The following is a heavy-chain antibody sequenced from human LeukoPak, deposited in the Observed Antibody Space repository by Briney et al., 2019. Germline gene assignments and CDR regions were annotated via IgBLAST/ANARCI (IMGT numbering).Heavy chain of an antibody. CDR1: GFTFDDYA. J-gene: IGHJ1*01. D-gene: IGHD3-22*01. CDR2: INWNGNNI. V-gene: IGHV3-9*01. CDR3: TKAYDYDASGTPAH. Sequence: GGSLRLSCAASGFTFDDYAMHWVRQAPGKGPEWVSGINWNGNNIGYADSVRGRFTISRDNAKNSLYLQMNSLRAEDTALYYCTKAYDYDASGTPAHWGQGTLVTVFS.